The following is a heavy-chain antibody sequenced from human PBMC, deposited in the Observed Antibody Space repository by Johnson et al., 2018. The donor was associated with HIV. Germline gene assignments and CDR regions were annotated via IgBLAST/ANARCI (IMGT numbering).Heavy chain of an antibody. J-gene: IGHJ3*02. Sequence: QVQLVESGGGVVQPGRSLRVSCAASGFSFSDYYMSWIRQAPGKGLEWVSYITSSGNTVYYADSVKGRFTISRDNAKNSLSLQMNILTAEDTAVYYCARAPEVRGIDAFDSWGQGTMVTVSS. CDR1: GFSFSDYY. CDR2: ITSSGNTV. D-gene: IGHD3-10*01. V-gene: IGHV3-11*04. CDR3: ARAPEVRGIDAFDS.